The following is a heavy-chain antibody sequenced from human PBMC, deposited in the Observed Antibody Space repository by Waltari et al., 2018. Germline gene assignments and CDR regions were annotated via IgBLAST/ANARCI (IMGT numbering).Heavy chain of an antibody. CDR1: GFTFKDHS. V-gene: IGHV3-43*01. CDR2: INWNGDRT. D-gene: IGHD6-13*01. CDR3: VKGVGGSWYVGYYFEY. Sequence: DVHLVQSGGGVEQPGGSLRLSCEASGFTFKDHSMHWVRQAPGKVLEWVSHINWNGDRTNDADSVKGRFSIARDNSKNSLYLQRTSLRAEDTAFYYCVKGVGGSWYVGYYFEYWGQGALVTVSS. J-gene: IGHJ4*02.